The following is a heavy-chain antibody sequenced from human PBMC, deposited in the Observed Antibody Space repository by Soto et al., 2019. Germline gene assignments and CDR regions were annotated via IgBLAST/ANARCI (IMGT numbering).Heavy chain of an antibody. Sequence: QLQLQESGPGLVKPSETLSLTCTVSGGSISSSSYYWGWIRQPPGKGLEWIGSIYYSGSTYYNPSLKSRVTISVDTSKNQFSLKLSSVTAADTAVYYCAVRWADSSGYYSPSLDYWGQGTLVTVSS. J-gene: IGHJ4*02. D-gene: IGHD3-22*01. CDR3: AVRWADSSGYYSPSLDY. CDR2: IYYSGST. V-gene: IGHV4-39*01. CDR1: GGSISSSSYY.